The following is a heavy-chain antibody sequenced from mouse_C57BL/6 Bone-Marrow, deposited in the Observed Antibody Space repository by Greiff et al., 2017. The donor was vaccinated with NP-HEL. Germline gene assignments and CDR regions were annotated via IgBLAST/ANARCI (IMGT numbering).Heavy chain of an antibody. V-gene: IGHV5-4*01. J-gene: IGHJ4*01. CDR2: ISDGGSYT. Sequence: EVHLVESGGGLVKPGGSLKLSCAASGFTFSSYAMSWVRQTPEKRLEWVATISDGGSYTYYPDNVKGRFTISRDNAKNNLYLQMSHLKAEDTAMYYCARRAMDYWGQGTSVTVSS. CDR3: ARRAMDY. CDR1: GFTFSSYA.